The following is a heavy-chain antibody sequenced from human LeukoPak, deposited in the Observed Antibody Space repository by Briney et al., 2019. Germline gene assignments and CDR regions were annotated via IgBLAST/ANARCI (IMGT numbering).Heavy chain of an antibody. Sequence: QPGGSLRLSCAVSGFTVSGDYMSWVRQAPGKGLEWVSVMYSGGATYYADSVKGRFTISRDNSKNTLYLQMNSLRVEDTAVYYCARPLGGSYQGYGYWGQGTLVTVSS. J-gene: IGHJ4*02. D-gene: IGHD1-26*01. CDR3: ARPLGGSYQGYGY. CDR1: GFTVSGDY. V-gene: IGHV3-53*01. CDR2: MYSGGAT.